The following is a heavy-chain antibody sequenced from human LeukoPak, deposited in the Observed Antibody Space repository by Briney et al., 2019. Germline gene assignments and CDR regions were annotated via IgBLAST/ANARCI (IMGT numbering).Heavy chain of an antibody. CDR1: GYTFTGDY. D-gene: IGHD5-12*01. V-gene: IGHV1-2*02. CDR3: ARDQSGYSGYDALWFDP. J-gene: IGHJ5*02. Sequence: ASVKVSCKASGYTFTGDYMHWVRQAPGQGLEWMGWINLNSGGTKYAQKFQGRVTMTRDTSISTAYMELSRLRSDDTAVYYCARDQSGYSGYDALWFDPWGQGTLVTVSS. CDR2: INLNSGGT.